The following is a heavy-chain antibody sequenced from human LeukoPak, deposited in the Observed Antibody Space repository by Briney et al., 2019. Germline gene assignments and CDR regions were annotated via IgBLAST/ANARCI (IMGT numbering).Heavy chain of an antibody. V-gene: IGHV4-61*02. J-gene: IGHJ5*02. CDR3: AKTWDIVVVPAAIGWFDP. CDR1: GGSISSGSYY. Sequence: SETLSLTFTVSGGSISSGSYYWSWIRQPAGKGLEWIGRIYTSGSTNYNPSLKNRVTISVDTSKNQFSLKLSSVTAADTAVYYCAKTWDIVVVPAAIGWFDPWGQGTLVTVSS. CDR2: IYTSGST. D-gene: IGHD2-2*01.